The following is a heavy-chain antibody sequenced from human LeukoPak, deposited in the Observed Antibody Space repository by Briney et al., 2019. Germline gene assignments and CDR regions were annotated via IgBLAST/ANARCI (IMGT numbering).Heavy chain of an antibody. D-gene: IGHD6-13*01. CDR1: GGSISSGGYY. J-gene: IGHJ5*02. CDR2: IYYSGST. CDR3: ARLAAAAPQGFDP. Sequence: LSLTCTVSGGSISSGGYYWSWIRQHPGKGLEWIGYIYYSGSTYYNPSLKSRVTISVDTCKNQFSLKLSSVTAADTAVYYCARLAAAAPQGFDPWGQGTLVTVSS. V-gene: IGHV4-31*03.